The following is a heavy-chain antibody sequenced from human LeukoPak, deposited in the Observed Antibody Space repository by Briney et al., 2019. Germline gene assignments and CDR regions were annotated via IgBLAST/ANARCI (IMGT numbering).Heavy chain of an antibody. J-gene: IGHJ4*02. CDR2: IIPIFGTA. CDR1: GGTFSSYA. Sequence: SVKVSCKASGGTFSSYAISWVRQAPGQGLEWMGGIIPIFGTANYAQEFQGRVTITADKTTSTAYMELSSLRSEDTAVYYCARGPTDAYGDFRFDYWGQGTLVTVSS. CDR3: ARGPTDAYGDFRFDY. V-gene: IGHV1-69*06. D-gene: IGHD4-17*01.